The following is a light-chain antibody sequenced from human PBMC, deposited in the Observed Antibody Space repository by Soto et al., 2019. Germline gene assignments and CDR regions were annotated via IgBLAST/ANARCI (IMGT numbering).Light chain of an antibody. CDR2: GAS. Sequence: EIQMTQSPSSLSASVGETVTLTCRASHTIATYLNWSRQKSGKVPAVLIYGASSLQRGVPARFTGSGSGTDFTLTISSLQPEDFATYFCQQFYYYPHTFGQGTKLEV. CDR3: QQFYYYPHT. J-gene: IGKJ2*01. CDR1: HTIATY. V-gene: IGKV1-39*01.